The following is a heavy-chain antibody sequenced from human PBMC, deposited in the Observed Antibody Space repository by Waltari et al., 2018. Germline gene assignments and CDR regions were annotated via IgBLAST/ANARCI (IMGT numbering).Heavy chain of an antibody. CDR3: AKGAVTTGFNH. Sequence: DVQLLESGGGFVQPGGSLRLSCAASGFTFGSDDMTWVRPPPGKGLQWVATITTSGVTTYYRDSVKGRFSISRDNSKSTLHLQMNSLRAEDTAVYYCAKGAVTTGFNHWGQGTLVTVSS. V-gene: IGHV3-23*01. D-gene: IGHD4-4*01. J-gene: IGHJ4*02. CDR1: GFTFGSDD. CDR2: ITTSGVTT.